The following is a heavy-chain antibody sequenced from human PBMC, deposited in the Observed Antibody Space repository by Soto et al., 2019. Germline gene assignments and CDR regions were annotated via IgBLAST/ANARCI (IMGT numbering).Heavy chain of an antibody. J-gene: IGHJ3*02. D-gene: IGHD6-19*01. Sequence: ESGGGVVQPGRSLRLSCAASGFTFSSYAMHWVRQAPGKGLEWVAVISYDGSNKYYADSVKGRFTISRDNSKNTLYLQMNSLRAEDTAVYYCARAPDSGWYLNAFDIWGQGTMVTVSS. CDR2: ISYDGSNK. CDR3: ARAPDSGWYLNAFDI. CDR1: GFTFSSYA. V-gene: IGHV3-30-3*01.